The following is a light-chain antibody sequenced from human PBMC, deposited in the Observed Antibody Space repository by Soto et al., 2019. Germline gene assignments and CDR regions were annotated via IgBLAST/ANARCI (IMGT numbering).Light chain of an antibody. V-gene: IGLV2-23*02. CDR2: EVN. Sequence: QSLLTPPASVSGSPGQSITISFAGTSSDFGSYNLISWYQQYPDKAPKLMIYEVNKRPSGVSNRFSGSKSGNTASLTISGLQAEDEADYYCCSYAGSSTFYVFGSGTKVTVL. CDR3: CSYAGSSTFYV. J-gene: IGLJ1*01. CDR1: SSDFGSYNL.